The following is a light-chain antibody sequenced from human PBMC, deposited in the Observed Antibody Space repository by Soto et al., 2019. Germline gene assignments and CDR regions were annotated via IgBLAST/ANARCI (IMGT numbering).Light chain of an antibody. CDR2: GNS. CDR3: QSYDSSLSGVV. J-gene: IGLJ2*01. V-gene: IGLV1-40*01. CDR1: SSNIGAGYD. Sequence: QSVLTQPPSGSGAPGQRVTISCTGSSSNIGAGYDVHWYQQLPGTAPKLLIYGNSNRPSGVPDRFSGSKSGTSASLAITGLQAEDEADYYCQSYDSSLSGVVFGGGTKLTFL.